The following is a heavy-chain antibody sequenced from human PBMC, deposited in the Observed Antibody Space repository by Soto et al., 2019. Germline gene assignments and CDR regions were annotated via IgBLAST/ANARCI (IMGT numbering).Heavy chain of an antibody. CDR1: AYTFTSYG. CDR3: ARDLGDAFDM. V-gene: IGHV1-18*01. J-gene: IGHJ3*02. Sequence: QVQLVQSGAEVKKPGASVKVSCKASAYTFTSYGISWVRQAPGQGLEWMGWISAYNGNTHYARRLQGRVTMTTDTSTSTGYTELTRLISHDTALYYCARDLGDAFDMRGQGTIVTVSS. CDR2: ISAYNGNT.